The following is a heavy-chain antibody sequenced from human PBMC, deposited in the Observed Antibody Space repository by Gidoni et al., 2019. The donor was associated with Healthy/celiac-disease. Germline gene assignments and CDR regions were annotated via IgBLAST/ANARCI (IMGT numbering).Heavy chain of an antibody. V-gene: IGHV4-34*01. CDR2: VNHSGLT. CDR3: ARGLRYNWNYIPWYFDL. J-gene: IGHJ2*01. Sequence: QVRLQQWGAGLLKPSETLSLTCAVYGGSFSGYYWTWIRQPPGKGLEWIGGVNHSGLTNFNPSLKSRVTISLDTSKNQFSLNLSSVTAADTAVYSCARGLRYNWNYIPWYFDLWGRGTLVTVSS. D-gene: IGHD1-7*01. CDR1: GGSFSGYY.